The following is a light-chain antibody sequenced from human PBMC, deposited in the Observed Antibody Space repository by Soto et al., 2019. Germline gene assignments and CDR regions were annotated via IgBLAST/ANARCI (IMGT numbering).Light chain of an antibody. Sequence: EIVMTQSPATLSVSPGERATLSCRASQSVSSNLAWYQQKPGQAPRLLIYGASTRATGIPARFSGSGSGTEFTRTISSLQAADFAVYYVHHWEAFCQGTKVEIK. V-gene: IGKV3-15*01. CDR2: GAS. CDR1: QSVSSN. CDR3: HHWEA. J-gene: IGKJ1*01.